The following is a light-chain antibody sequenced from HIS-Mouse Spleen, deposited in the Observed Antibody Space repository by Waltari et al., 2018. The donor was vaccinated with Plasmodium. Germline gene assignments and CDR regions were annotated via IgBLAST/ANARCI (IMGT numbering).Light chain of an antibody. V-gene: IGKV1-9*01. CDR1: QGISSY. CDR3: QQLNSYPLT. CDR2: AAS. Sequence: DIQLTQSPSFLSASVGDRVTITCRASQGISSYLAWYQQKPGKAPKLLIYAASTLQSGVPSSFSGSGSGTEFTLTISSLQPEDFATYYCQQLNSYPLTFGRGTKVEIK. J-gene: IGKJ4*01.